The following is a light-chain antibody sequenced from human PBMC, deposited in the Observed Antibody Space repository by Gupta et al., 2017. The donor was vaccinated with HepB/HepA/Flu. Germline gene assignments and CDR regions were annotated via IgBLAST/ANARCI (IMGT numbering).Light chain of an antibody. CDR2: DAS. J-gene: IGKJ5*01. V-gene: IGKV3-11*01. CDR1: QSVSSY. CDR3: QKRSNWPPIT. Sequence: EIALTQSPATLSLSPGERATLSCRASQSVSSYLAWCQQKPGQPPRLLIYDASNRATGIPARFSGSGSATDFTLTISSLEPEDFAVDYCQKRSNWPPITFGQGTRLEIK.